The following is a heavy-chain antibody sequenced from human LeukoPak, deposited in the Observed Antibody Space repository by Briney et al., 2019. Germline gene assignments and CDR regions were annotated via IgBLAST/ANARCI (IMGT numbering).Heavy chain of an antibody. J-gene: IGHJ4*02. CDR1: GGSISGYY. CDR3: ARDGRAGSLFAY. D-gene: IGHD6-19*01. V-gene: IGHV4-59*01. Sequence: SETLSLTRTVSGGSISGYYWSWIRQPPGKGLEWVGYISYSGSTNYNPSLKSRVTILVDTSKNQFSLKLSSVTAADTAIYYCARDGRAGSLFAYWGQGTLVTVSS. CDR2: ISYSGST.